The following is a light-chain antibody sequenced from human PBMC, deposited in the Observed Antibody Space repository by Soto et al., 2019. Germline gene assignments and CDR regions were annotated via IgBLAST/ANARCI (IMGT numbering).Light chain of an antibody. CDR3: QSYDSSLSAYVV. V-gene: IGLV1-40*01. J-gene: IGLJ2*01. CDR2: GNS. Sequence: QSVLTQPPSVSGAPGQRVTISCTGSSSNIGAGYDVHWYQQLPGTAPKLLIYGNSNRPSRVPDRFSGSKSGTSASLAITGLQAEDEAYYYCQSYDSSLSAYVVFGGGTKLTVL. CDR1: SSNIGAGYD.